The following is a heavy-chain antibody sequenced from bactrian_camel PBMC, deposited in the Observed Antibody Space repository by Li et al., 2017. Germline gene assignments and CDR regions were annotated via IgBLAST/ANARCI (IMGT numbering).Heavy chain of an antibody. J-gene: IGHJ6*01. Sequence: QVQLVESGGGSVQAGGSLRLSCVASDYTVGRYCMAWFRQAPGEERAGVAEIASDGSTRYADSVKGRFTISKDNAKNTLYLQMNSLKPEDTAMYYCAADLRPPYVRPRNIGYWGQGTQVTVS. CDR3: AADLRPPYVRPRNIGY. D-gene: IGHD6*01. CDR1: DYTVGRYC. CDR2: IASDGST. V-gene: IGHV3S55*01.